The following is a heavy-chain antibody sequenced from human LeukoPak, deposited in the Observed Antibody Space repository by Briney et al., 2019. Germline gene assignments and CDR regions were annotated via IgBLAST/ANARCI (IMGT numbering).Heavy chain of an antibody. CDR2: ISSSSSYI. J-gene: IGHJ4*02. CDR1: GFTFSSYS. D-gene: IGHD3-22*01. CDR3: ARDLLTTHYYDSSGQNDY. V-gene: IGHV3-21*01. Sequence: GGSLRLSCAASGFTFSSYSMNWVRQAPGKGLEWVSSISSSSSYIYYADSVKGRFTISRDNAKNSLYLQMNSLRAEDTAVYYCARDLLTTHYYDSSGQNDYWGQGTLVTVSS.